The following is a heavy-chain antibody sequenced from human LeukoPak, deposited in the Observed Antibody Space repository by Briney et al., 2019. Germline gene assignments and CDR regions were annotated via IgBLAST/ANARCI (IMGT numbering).Heavy chain of an antibody. J-gene: IGHJ3*02. CDR1: GYTLTSYG. Sequence: SVKVSYKASGYTLTSYGIRWVGQAPPQGLEWMGWISAYNGNTNYAQKLQGRVTMTTDTPTSTADMELRSLRSDDTAVYYCARDRYYDSSGYPYDAFDIWGQGTMVTVSS. CDR3: ARDRYYDSSGYPYDAFDI. CDR2: ISAYNGNT. V-gene: IGHV1-18*01. D-gene: IGHD3-22*01.